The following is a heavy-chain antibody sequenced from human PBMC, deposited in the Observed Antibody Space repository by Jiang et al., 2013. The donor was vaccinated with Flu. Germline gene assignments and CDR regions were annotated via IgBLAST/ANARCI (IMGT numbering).Heavy chain of an antibody. CDR1: GDSTSIYV. D-gene: IGHD2-2*01. Sequence: PGLVKPSETLSLTCTVSGDSTSIYVLELDPGSPPGRGLEWIGRVSTSLGTNYNPSLKSRVTMSLDTSKNQFALNLTSVTAADTAVYYCARDQGTRYADVWGQGTLVTVPS. CDR3: ARDQGTRYADV. V-gene: IGHV4-4*07. J-gene: IGHJ3*01. CDR2: VSTSLGT.